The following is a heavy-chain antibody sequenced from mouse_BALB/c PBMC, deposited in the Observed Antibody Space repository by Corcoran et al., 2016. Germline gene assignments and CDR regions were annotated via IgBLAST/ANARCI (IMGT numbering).Heavy chain of an antibody. CDR3: ARRAYYGNYNYAMGY. CDR1: GFSLSTSGMG. J-gene: IGHJ4*01. CDR2: IYWDDDK. D-gene: IGHD2-10*01. V-gene: IGHV8-12*01. Sequence: QVTLKESGPGILQPSQTLSLTCSFSGFSLSTSGMGVSWIRQPSGKGLEWLAHIYWDDDKRYNPSLKSRLTISKDTSRNQVFLKITSVDTADTATYYCARRAYYGNYNYAMGYWGQGTSVTVSS.